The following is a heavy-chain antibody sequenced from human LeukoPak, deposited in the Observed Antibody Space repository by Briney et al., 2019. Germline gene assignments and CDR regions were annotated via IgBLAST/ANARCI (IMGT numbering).Heavy chain of an antibody. CDR1: GFTFSLSW. Sequence: GGSLRLSCAASGFTFSLSWMTWVRQAPGKGLEWVANIKEDGSEKYYVDSVKGRFTISRDNTKESLYLQMNSLRAEDTAVYYCARRVDGWGSYPLDHWGQGTLVTVSS. V-gene: IGHV3-7*01. CDR3: ARRVDGWGSYPLDH. D-gene: IGHD3-16*02. J-gene: IGHJ4*02. CDR2: IKEDGSEK.